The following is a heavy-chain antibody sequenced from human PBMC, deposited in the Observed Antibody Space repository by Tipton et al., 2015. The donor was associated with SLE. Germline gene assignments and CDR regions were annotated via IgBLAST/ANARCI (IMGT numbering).Heavy chain of an antibody. Sequence: LRLSCTISGGSISTYFWSWIRQPPGKGLEWIGYVYYSGSTHYNPSLTSRVSMSVDTSKNQFSLKLTSVTAADTAVYYCARRGALAAAGVYYYYGMDVWGQGTTVTVSS. J-gene: IGHJ6*02. CDR3: ARRGALAAAGVYYYYGMDV. CDR1: GGSISTYF. CDR2: VYYSGST. D-gene: IGHD6-13*01. V-gene: IGHV4-59*01.